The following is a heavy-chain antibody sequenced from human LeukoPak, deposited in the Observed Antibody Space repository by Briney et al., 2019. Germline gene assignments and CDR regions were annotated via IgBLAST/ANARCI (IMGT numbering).Heavy chain of an antibody. Sequence: PSETLSLTCTVSGGSISSYYWSWIRQPPGKGLEWIGYIYYSGSTNYNPSLKSRVTISVDTSKNQFSLKLSSVTAADTAVYYCARAKFHLSYAFDIWGQGTMVTVSS. J-gene: IGHJ3*02. CDR2: IYYSGST. CDR1: GGSISSYY. CDR3: ARAKFHLSYAFDI. D-gene: IGHD3-16*02. V-gene: IGHV4-59*01.